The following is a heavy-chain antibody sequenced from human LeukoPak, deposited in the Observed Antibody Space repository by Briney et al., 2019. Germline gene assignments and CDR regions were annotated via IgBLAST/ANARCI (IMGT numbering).Heavy chain of an antibody. Sequence: SETLSLTCTVSGGSISSGSYYWSWIRQPAGKGLEWIGRIYTSGSTNYNPSLKSRVTISVDTSKNQFSLKLSSVTAADTAVYYCARDRVKPTNWFDPWGQGTLVTVSS. CDR2: IYTSGST. D-gene: IGHD6-6*01. V-gene: IGHV4-61*02. CDR1: GGSISSGSYY. J-gene: IGHJ5*02. CDR3: ARDRVKPTNWFDP.